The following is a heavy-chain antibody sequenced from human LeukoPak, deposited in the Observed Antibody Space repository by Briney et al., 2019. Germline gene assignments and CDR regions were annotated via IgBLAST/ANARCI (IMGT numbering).Heavy chain of an antibody. J-gene: IGHJ3*02. CDR3: ARGLLWFGEPDAFDI. Sequence: SGTLSLTCAVSGGSISSSNWWSWVRQPPGKGLEWIGEIYHSGSTNYNPSLKSRVTISVDKSKNQFSLKLSSVTAADTAVYYCARGLLWFGEPDAFDIWGQGTMVTVSS. CDR2: IYHSGST. D-gene: IGHD3-10*01. CDR1: GGSISSSNW. V-gene: IGHV4-4*02.